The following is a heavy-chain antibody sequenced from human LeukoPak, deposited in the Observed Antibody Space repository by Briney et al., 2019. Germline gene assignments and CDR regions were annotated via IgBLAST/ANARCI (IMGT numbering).Heavy chain of an antibody. D-gene: IGHD3-22*01. J-gene: IGHJ4*02. V-gene: IGHV4-34*01. CDR2: INHSGSA. CDR3: ASAYDSSGYSHYFDY. CDR1: GGSLSGYY. Sequence: SETLSLTCAVYGGSLSGYYWSWIRQPPGKGLEWIGEINHSGSANYNPSLKSRVTISVDTSKNQFSLKLSSVTAADTAVYYCASAYDSSGYSHYFDYWGQGTLVTVSS.